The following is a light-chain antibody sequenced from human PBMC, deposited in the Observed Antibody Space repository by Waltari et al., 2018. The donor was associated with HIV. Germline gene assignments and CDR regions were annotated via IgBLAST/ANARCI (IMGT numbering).Light chain of an antibody. J-gene: IGKJ5*01. CDR3: QQYGSSPAT. Sequence: EIVLTQSPGTLSLSPGASATLSCRASQSVSSSYLAWYQQKPGQAPRLLIYGASSRATGIPDRFSGSGSGTDFTLTISRLEPEDFAVYYCQQYGSSPATFGQGTRLEIK. V-gene: IGKV3-20*01. CDR2: GAS. CDR1: QSVSSSY.